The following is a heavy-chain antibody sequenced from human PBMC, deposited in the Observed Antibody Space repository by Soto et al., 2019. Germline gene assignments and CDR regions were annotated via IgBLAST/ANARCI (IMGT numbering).Heavy chain of an antibody. J-gene: IGHJ3*01. V-gene: IGHV1-18*01. CDR2: ISAYTGNT. CDR3: ARD. Sequence: WMKQAPGQGLEWMGWISAYTGNTNYALKVRNRFTMTIYTSANTAYMDLRSLRSDDTTMYYCARDRGQ.